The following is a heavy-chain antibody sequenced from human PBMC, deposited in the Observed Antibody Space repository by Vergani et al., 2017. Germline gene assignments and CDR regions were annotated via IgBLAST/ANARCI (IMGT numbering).Heavy chain of an antibody. J-gene: IGHJ4*02. CDR3: ARYAPFVPAASFDY. CDR2: IYYSGST. Sequence: QVQLQESGPGLVKPSQTLSLTCTVSGGSLSSGDYYWSWIRQPPGKGLEWIGYIYYSGSTYYNPSLTSRVTIPVDTSKNQFSLKLSSVTAADTAVYYCARYAPFVPAASFDYWGQGTLVTVSS. D-gene: IGHD2-2*01. CDR1: GGSLSSGDYY. V-gene: IGHV4-30-4*01.